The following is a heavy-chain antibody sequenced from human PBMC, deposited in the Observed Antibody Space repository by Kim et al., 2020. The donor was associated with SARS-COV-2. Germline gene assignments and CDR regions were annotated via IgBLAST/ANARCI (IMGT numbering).Heavy chain of an antibody. CDR1: GGSISSSY. Sequence: SETLSLTCTVSGGSISSSYWSWIRQPAGQGLEWIGHIYTSGSTNYNPTLTSRVTMSVETSKNQSSLKLSSVAAADTAVYYCACDTAASSYYYYGLDVWGRATTVTVCS. CDR3: ACDTAASSYYYYGLDV. J-gene: IGHJ6*01. D-gene: IGHD3-10*01. V-gene: IGHV4-4*07. CDR2: IYTSGST.